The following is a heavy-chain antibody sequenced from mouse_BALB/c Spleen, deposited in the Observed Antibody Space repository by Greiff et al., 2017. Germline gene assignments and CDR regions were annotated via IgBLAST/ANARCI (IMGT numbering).Heavy chain of an antibody. CDR2: ISSGGSYT. V-gene: IGHV5-6*01. Sequence: EVHLVESGGDLVKPGGSLKLSCAASGFTFSSYGMSWVRQTPDKRLEWVATISSGGSYTYYPDSVKGRFTISRDNAKNTLYLQMSSLKSEDTAMYYCASPYDYDLFAYWGQGTLVTVSA. CDR3: ASPYDYDLFAY. CDR1: GFTFSSYG. J-gene: IGHJ3*01. D-gene: IGHD2-4*01.